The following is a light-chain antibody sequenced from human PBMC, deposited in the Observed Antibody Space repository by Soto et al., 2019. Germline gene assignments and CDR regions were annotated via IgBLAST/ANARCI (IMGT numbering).Light chain of an antibody. V-gene: IGKV1D-8*01. CDR1: QGMSSY. Sequence: VIWLTQAPSLLSASTAARVTIRSGMSQGMSSYLAWYQQKPGKAPELLIYAASTLQSGVPSRFSGSGSGTYFTLTISCLQSEDFATYYCQQYYSFPPTFGQGTKVDIK. CDR2: AAS. J-gene: IGKJ1*01. CDR3: QQYYSFPPT.